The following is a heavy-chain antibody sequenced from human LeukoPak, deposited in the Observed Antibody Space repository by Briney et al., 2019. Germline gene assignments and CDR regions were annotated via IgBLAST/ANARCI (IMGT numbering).Heavy chain of an antibody. Sequence: GGSLRLSCAASGFTFSSYDMHWVRQATGKGLEWVSAIGTAGDTYYPGSVKGRFTISRENAKNSLYLQMNSLRAGDTAIYYCAKDLWWFGEFPNAFENWGQGTMVTGSS. CDR3: AKDLWWFGEFPNAFEN. CDR1: GFTFSSYD. J-gene: IGHJ3*02. CDR2: IGTAGDT. D-gene: IGHD3-10*01. V-gene: IGHV3-13*01.